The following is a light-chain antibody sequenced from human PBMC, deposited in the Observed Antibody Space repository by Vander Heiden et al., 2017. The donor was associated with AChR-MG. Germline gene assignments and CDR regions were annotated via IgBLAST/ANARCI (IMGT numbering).Light chain of an antibody. J-gene: IGKJ4*01. V-gene: IGKV3-11*01. Sequence: VLTQSPAPLSLSPGERTTLSCTARHIVSSDLAWYQHKPGQAPRLLLYDAATRATGSPARCSGGGSGTNVTTTTSSLQPEDFAVYYCQQRSNWPLTFGGGTKVEIK. CDR3: QQRSNWPLT. CDR2: DAA. CDR1: HIVSSD.